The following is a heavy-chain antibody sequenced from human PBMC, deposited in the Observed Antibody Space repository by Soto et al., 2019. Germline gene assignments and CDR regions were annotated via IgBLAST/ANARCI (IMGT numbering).Heavy chain of an antibody. D-gene: IGHD5-12*01. V-gene: IGHV5-51*01. Sequence: PGESLKISCKGSGYSFTSYSIGWVRQMPGKGLEWMGIIYTGDSDNRYSPSFQGQVTISADKSISTAYLQWGSLKASDTAMYYCARRGRDGYNFRLDYWGQGTLVTVSS. CDR2: IYTGDSDN. CDR1: GYSFTSYS. J-gene: IGHJ4*02. CDR3: ARRGRDGYNFRLDY.